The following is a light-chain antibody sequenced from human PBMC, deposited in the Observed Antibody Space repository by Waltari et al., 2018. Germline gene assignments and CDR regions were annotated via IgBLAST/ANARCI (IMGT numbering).Light chain of an antibody. CDR2: DVT. Sequence: QSALTQPRSVSGAPGQSVTISCTGTSSDVGGYNYVSSYQQHPGKAPKLMIYDVTKRPSGVPDRFSGSKSGNTASLTISGLQAEDEADYYCCSYAGIFTLYVFGAGTKVTVL. CDR3: CSYAGIFTLYV. CDR1: SSDVGGYNY. V-gene: IGLV2-11*01. J-gene: IGLJ1*01.